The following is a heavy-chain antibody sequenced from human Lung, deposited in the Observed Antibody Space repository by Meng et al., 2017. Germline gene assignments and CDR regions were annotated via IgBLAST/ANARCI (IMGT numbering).Heavy chain of an antibody. CDR1: GFTFRSYW. V-gene: IGHV3-74*03. Sequence: EADLGESGGSPVQPGGSLRLSCAASGFTFRSYWMHWVRQAPGKGLVWVSRIRGDGGSIVYADSVKGRFTISRDNAKNTLFLQMNSLRAEDTAVYYCARESGYFEYWGQGILVTVSS. CDR2: IRGDGGSI. J-gene: IGHJ4*02. CDR3: ARESGYFEY.